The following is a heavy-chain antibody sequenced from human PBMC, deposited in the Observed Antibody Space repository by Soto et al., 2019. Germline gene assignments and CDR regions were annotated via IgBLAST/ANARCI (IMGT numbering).Heavy chain of an antibody. V-gene: IGHV3-21*01. CDR1: GFTFSSYS. CDR3: ARDEWFGELFPYYYMDV. J-gene: IGHJ6*03. D-gene: IGHD3-10*01. CDR2: ISSSSSYI. Sequence: PGGSLRLSCAASGFTFSSYSMNWVRQAPGKGLEWVSSISSSSSYIYYADSVKGRFTISRDNAKNSLYLQMNSLRAEDTAVYYWARDEWFGELFPYYYMDVWGKGTTVTVSS.